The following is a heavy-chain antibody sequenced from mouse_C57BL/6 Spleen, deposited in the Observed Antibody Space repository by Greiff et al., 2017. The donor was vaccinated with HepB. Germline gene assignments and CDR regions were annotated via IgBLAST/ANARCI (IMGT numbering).Heavy chain of an antibody. D-gene: IGHD2-1*01. CDR2: ISSGGSYT. CDR3: ARRKLRFAY. V-gene: IGHV5-6*01. Sequence: EVQVVESGGDLVKPGGSLKLSCAASGFTFSSYGMSWVRQTPDKRLEWVATISSGGSYTYYPDSVKGRFTISRDNAKNTLYLQMSSLKSEDTAMYYCARRKLRFAYWGQGTLVTVSA. CDR1: GFTFSSYG. J-gene: IGHJ3*01.